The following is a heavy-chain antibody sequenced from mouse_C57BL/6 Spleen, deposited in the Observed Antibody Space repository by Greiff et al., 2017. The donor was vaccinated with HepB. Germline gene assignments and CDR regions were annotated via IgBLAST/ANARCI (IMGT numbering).Heavy chain of an antibody. V-gene: IGHV1-53*01. D-gene: IGHD2-2*01. CDR2: INPSNGGT. J-gene: IGHJ2*01. Sequence: QVQLQQPGTDLVKPGASVKLSCKASGYTFTSYWMHWVKQRPGQGLEWIGNINPSNGGTNYNEKFKSKATLTVDKSSSTAYMQLSSLTSEDSAVFDCAMEVTTGYYVDYWGQGTTLTVSS. CDR3: AMEVTTGYYVDY. CDR1: GYTFTSYW.